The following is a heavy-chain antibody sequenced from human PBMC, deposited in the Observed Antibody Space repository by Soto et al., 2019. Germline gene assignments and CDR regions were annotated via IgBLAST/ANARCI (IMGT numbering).Heavy chain of an antibody. CDR2: IIPIFGTA. Sequence: QVQLVQSGAEVKKPGSSVKVSCKASGGTFSSYAISWVRQAPGQGLEWMGGIIPIFGTANYAQKFQGRVTSTADESTSTAYMELSSLRSEDTAVYYCARTGGVMATVIGRAFDIWGQGTMVTVSS. V-gene: IGHV1-69*01. CDR1: GGTFSSYA. CDR3: ARTGGVMATVIGRAFDI. D-gene: IGHD5-18*01. J-gene: IGHJ3*02.